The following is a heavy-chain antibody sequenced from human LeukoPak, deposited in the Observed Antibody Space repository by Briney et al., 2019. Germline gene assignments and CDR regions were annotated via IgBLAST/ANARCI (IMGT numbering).Heavy chain of an antibody. V-gene: IGHV1-18*04. CDR1: GCAFTNYG. CDR3: ASDLYYYGLWSPCGY. Sequence: AWVKGSSKASGCAFTNYGMTWVRQAPGQGRGWMGWISCYKGNTNYTQKLQGRVTMTTDTFTSTAYMEMRRLRSDDTAVYSCASDLYYYGLWSPCGYWGEGALVTVSS. D-gene: IGHD3-10*01. CDR2: ISCYKGNT. J-gene: IGHJ4*02.